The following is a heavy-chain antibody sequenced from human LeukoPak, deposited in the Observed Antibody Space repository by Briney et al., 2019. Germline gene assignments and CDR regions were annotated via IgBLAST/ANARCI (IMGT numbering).Heavy chain of an antibody. D-gene: IGHD3-10*01. CDR1: GGSFSGYY. Sequence: PSETLSLTCAVYGGSFSGYYWSWIRQPPGKGLEWIGEINHSGSTNYNPSLKSRVTISVDTPKNQFSLKLSSVTAADTAVYYCARTYYYGSGNKNWFDPWGQGTLVTVSS. CDR2: INHSGST. CDR3: ARTYYYGSGNKNWFDP. J-gene: IGHJ5*02. V-gene: IGHV4-34*01.